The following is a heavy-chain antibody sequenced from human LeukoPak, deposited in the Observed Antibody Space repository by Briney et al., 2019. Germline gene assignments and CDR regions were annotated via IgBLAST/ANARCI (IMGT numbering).Heavy chain of an antibody. J-gene: IGHJ4*02. CDR2: ITGSGGNT. CDR1: GFTFSKYA. Sequence: PGASLRLSCAASGFTFSKYAMSWVRQAPGKGLEWVSAITGSGGNTYYADSVKGRFTISRDNSKNTLYLQMNSLRAEDTAVYYCAKWGDYDVLTGYYVSDYWGQGTLVTVSS. D-gene: IGHD3-9*01. CDR3: AKWGDYDVLTGYYVSDY. V-gene: IGHV3-23*01.